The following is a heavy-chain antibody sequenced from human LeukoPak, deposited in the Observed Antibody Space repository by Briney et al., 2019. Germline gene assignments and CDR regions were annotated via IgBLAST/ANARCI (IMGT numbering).Heavy chain of an antibody. CDR2: IYTSGST. CDR1: GGSISSGSYY. Sequence: PSETLSLTCTVSGGSISSGSYYWSWIRQPAGKGLEWIGRIYTSGSTNYNPSLKSRVTISVDTSKNQFSLKLSSVTAADTAVYYCAREPLIRLRGWYYFDYWGQGTLVTVSS. CDR3: AREPLIRLRGWYYFDY. J-gene: IGHJ4*02. V-gene: IGHV4-61*02. D-gene: IGHD2-15*01.